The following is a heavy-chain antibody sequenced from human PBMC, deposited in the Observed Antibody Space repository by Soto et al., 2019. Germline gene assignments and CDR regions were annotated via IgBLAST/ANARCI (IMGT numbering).Heavy chain of an antibody. V-gene: IGHV3-23*01. Sequence: EVQLLESGGGSVQPGGSLRLSCAASGFTFNNYAMHWVRRPPGKGLEWVSSISHSGGTTYYADSVKGRFSSYRDSIAGTLYLQMNSLRAEDTALYYCAKGRGQNWKFDYWGQGTLVTVSP. CDR1: GFTFNNYA. D-gene: IGHD1-1*01. CDR2: ISHSGGTT. CDR3: AKGRGQNWKFDY. J-gene: IGHJ4*02.